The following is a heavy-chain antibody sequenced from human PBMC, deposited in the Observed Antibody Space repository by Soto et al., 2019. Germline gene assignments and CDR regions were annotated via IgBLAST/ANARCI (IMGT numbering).Heavy chain of an antibody. CDR2: INHSGST. CDR3: ARAMVRGVIIKSGLGF. V-gene: IGHV4-34*01. Sequence: PSETLSLTCAVYGGSFSGYYWSWIRQPPGKGLEWIGEINHSGSTNYNPSLKSRVTISVDTSKNQFSLKLSSVTAADTAVYYCARAMVRGVIIKSGLGFWGQGTLVTVSS. D-gene: IGHD3-10*01. CDR1: GGSFSGYY. J-gene: IGHJ4*02.